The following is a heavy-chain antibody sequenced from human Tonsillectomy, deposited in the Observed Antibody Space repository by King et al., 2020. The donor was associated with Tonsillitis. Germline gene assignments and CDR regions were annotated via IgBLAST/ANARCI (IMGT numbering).Heavy chain of an antibody. CDR1: GYSFINYW. J-gene: IGHJ6*02. D-gene: IGHD3-10*01. CDR2: IYPSDSDT. Sequence: QLVQSGAEVKKPGESLKISCKGSGYSFINYWIAWVRQMPGKVLEWMGIIYPSDSDTRYSPSFEGQVTVSADKSISTAYLQWSSVKASDTAIYYCARHSLERGVPDFGDGLDVWGQGTTVTVSS. CDR3: ARHSLERGVPDFGDGLDV. V-gene: IGHV5-51*01.